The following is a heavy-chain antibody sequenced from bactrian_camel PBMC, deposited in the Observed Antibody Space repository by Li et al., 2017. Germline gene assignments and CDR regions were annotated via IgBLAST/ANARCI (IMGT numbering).Heavy chain of an antibody. CDR2: VANDGTT. CDR1: GHTYTDYC. J-gene: IGHJ4*01. Sequence: HVQLVESGGGSVQAGGSLRLSCAPAGHTYTDYCMGWFRQRPAKEREAVAAVANDGTTTYADSVKGRFTVSRDNAKNSFYLQMNQLTPEDTAMYFCAAGRTRNGYCYSMSEFPEAAYNHWGQGTQVTVS. V-gene: IGHV3S53*01. CDR3: AAGRTRNGYCYSMSEFPEAAYNH. D-gene: IGHD2*01.